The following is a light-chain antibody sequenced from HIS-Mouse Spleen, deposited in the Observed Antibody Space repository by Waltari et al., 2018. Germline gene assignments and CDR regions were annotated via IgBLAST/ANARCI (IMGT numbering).Light chain of an antibody. CDR1: SSAVGGFNY. CDR3: SSYTSSSFNVV. CDR2: DVS. Sequence: QSALTQPASVSGSPGQSITISCTGTSSAVGGFNYVPCYQQHPGKAPKLMIYDVSNRPSGVSNRFSGSKSGNTASLTISGLQAEDEADYYCSSYTSSSFNVVFGGGTKLTVL. J-gene: IGLJ2*01. V-gene: IGLV2-14*03.